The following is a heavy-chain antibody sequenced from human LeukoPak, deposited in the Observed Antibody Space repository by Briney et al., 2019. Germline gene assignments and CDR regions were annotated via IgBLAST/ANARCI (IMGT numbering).Heavy chain of an antibody. D-gene: IGHD7-27*01. Sequence: GGSLRLSCAASGFTFDAFGMTWVRQAPGRGGGWVSAIRGDAGSTGYADSVKGRFTTSRDNAKNSLYLQMHSLRVEDTALYYCARVWAWGSGNYFDNWGQGTLVTVSS. CDR1: GFTFDAFG. CDR3: ARVWAWGSGNYFDN. V-gene: IGHV3-20*04. CDR2: IRGDAGST. J-gene: IGHJ4*02.